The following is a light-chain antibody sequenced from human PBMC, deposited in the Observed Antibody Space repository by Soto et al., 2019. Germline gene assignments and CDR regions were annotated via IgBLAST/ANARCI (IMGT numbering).Light chain of an antibody. V-gene: IGKV3-20*01. CDR3: QQYGSSPLT. Sequence: ELVLTQSPGTLSLSPWERATLSCRASQRVASNLLVWYQQKPGQAPRLLIYAASSRATDIPDRFSGSGSGADFTLTISRLEPEDFAVYYCQQYGSSPLTFGGGTKVDIK. J-gene: IGKJ4*01. CDR2: AAS. CDR1: QRVASNL.